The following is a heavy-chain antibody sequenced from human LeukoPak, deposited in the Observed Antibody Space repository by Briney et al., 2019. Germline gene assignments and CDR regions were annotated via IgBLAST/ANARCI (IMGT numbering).Heavy chain of an antibody. J-gene: IGHJ3*02. V-gene: IGHV4-61*02. Sequence: KPSETLSLTCSVSGGSIISDSYYWNWIRQPAGKGLEWIGRMYTSGSTNYNPSLKSRVTMSVDTSKNQFSLKLSSVTAADTAVYYCARVTYSSSSMSLDGFDIWGQGTMVTVSS. CDR1: GGSIISDSYY. D-gene: IGHD6-6*01. CDR3: ARVTYSSSSMSLDGFDI. CDR2: MYTSGST.